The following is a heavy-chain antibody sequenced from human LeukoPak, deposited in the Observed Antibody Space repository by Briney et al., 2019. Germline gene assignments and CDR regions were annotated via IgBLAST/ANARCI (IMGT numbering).Heavy chain of an antibody. J-gene: IGHJ4*02. CDR2: IYTTGST. Sequence: PSETLSLTCTVSGGSISSYYWSWLRQPAGKGLEWIGRIYTTGSTNYNPSLKGRVTMSVDTSRNQFSLKLSSVTAADTAVYYYARGGISIDYWGQGTLVTVSS. D-gene: IGHD4-23*01. V-gene: IGHV4-4*07. CDR3: ARGGISIDY. CDR1: GGSISSYY.